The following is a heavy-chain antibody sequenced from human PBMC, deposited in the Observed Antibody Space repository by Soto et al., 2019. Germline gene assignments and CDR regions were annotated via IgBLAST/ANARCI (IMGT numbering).Heavy chain of an antibody. J-gene: IGHJ4*02. CDR2: IYPSDSDT. V-gene: IGHV5-51*03. D-gene: IGHD1-26*01. CDR1: GYSFSSYW. Sequence: EVQLVQSGAEVKKPGESLKISCKGSGYSFSSYWIGWVRQMSGEGLEWMGIIYPSDSDTRYSPSFQGQVTISADKSSYTAYLQWSSLKASDTAMYYCARGQVDTRLFDYWGQGTQVTVSS. CDR3: ARGQVDTRLFDY.